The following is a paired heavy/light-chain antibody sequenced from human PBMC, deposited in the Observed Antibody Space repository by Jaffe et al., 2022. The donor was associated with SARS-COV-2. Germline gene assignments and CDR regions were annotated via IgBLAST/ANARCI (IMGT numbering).Light chain of an antibody. V-gene: IGKV1-39*01. CDR1: QGISSY. Sequence: DIQMTQSPSSLSASVGDRVTITCRASQGISSYLNWFQQKPGKAPKLLIFATSNLRSGVPSRFSGSGSGTDFTLTISSLQPEDFATYYCQQSYSTPQTFGQGTKVEIK. J-gene: IGKJ1*01. CDR2: ATS. CDR3: QQSYSTPQT.
Heavy chain of an antibody. D-gene: IGHD2-15*01. CDR3: ARRLGYCSGGSCYPDALDI. Sequence: EVQLVQSGAEVKKPGESLKISCKGSGYSFTSYWIGWVRQMPGKGLEWMGIIYPGDSDTRYSPSFQGQVTISADESINTAYLQWSSLKASDTAMYYCARRLGYCSGGSCYPDALDIWGQGTMVTVSS. V-gene: IGHV5-51*01. CDR1: GYSFTSYW. J-gene: IGHJ3*02. CDR2: IYPGDSDT.